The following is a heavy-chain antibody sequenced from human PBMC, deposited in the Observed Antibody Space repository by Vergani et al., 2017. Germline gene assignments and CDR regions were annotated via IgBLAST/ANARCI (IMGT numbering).Heavy chain of an antibody. D-gene: IGHD2/OR15-2a*01. CDR3: AKLFSGTYYDF. V-gene: IGHV3-23*01. Sequence: EVQLLESGGGLVQPGGSLRLSCEASGFSFPGYAMSWVRQAPGKGLEWVSSVSGSSATPYYADSVKGRFIISRDNSNNTLYLQMNNLRAGDTAVYYCAKLFSGTYYDFWGRGTLVVVSS. J-gene: IGHJ4*02. CDR2: VSGSSATP. CDR1: GFSFPGYA.